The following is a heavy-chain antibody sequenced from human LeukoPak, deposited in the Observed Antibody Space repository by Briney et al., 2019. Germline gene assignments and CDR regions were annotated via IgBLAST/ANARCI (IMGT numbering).Heavy chain of an antibody. Sequence: PGGSLRLSCGASGFTFTTTWINWVRQTPGEGLEWVGLMRRKNYGGGTADYIAPVKGRFIISRDNSKNTVYLQMNSLQIEDTALYYCTTGAPTNSHLFDYWGRGTLVTVYS. D-gene: IGHD2-8*01. CDR2: MRRKNYGGGTA. CDR1: GFTFTTTW. V-gene: IGHV3-15*01. J-gene: IGHJ4*02. CDR3: TTGAPTNSHLFDY.